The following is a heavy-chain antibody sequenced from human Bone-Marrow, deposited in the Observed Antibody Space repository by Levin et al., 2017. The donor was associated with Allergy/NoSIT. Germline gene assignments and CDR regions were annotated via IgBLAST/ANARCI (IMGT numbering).Heavy chain of an antibody. CDR3: ARGTSLRFFDV. CDR1: GGSFSTYG. CDR2: FLPVFDTA. V-gene: IGHV1-69*13. Sequence: SVKVSCQASGGSFSTYGFYWVRQAPGQGLEWMGGFLPVFDTAHIAPKFQGRITFTADESTTTTYMELTGLRPEDTAHYFCARGTSLRFFDVWGQGSLVTVSS. D-gene: IGHD3-3*01. J-gene: IGHJ5*02.